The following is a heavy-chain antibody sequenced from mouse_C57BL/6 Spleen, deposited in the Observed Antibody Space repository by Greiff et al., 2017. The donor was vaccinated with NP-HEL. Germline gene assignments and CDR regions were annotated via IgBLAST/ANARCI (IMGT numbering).Heavy chain of an antibody. CDR2: ISDGGSYT. Sequence: DVKLVESGGGLVKPGGSLKLSCAASGFTFSSYAMSWVRQTPEKRLEWVATISDGGSYTYYPDNVKGRFTISRDNAKNNLYLQMSHLKSEDTAMYYCARERVTGRYFDVWGTGTTVTVSS. CDR3: ARERVTGRYFDV. V-gene: IGHV5-4*01. CDR1: GFTFSSYA. D-gene: IGHD4-1*01. J-gene: IGHJ1*03.